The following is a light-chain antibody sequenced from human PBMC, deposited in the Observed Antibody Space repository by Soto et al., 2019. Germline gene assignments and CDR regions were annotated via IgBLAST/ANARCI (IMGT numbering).Light chain of an antibody. CDR3: QQYYRSCT. CDR2: DAS. Sequence: DIQLTQSPSTLSASVGDRVTITCRASQSVTDWLAWYQQKPGKAPKLLIYDASSLQSGVPSRFSGSRSGTEFSLTISSLQPDDFATYYCQQYYRSCTFGQGTKVEIK. J-gene: IGKJ2*02. CDR1: QSVTDW. V-gene: IGKV1-5*01.